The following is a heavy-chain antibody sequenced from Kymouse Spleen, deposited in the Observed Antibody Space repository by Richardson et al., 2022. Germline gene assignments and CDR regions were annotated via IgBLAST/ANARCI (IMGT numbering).Heavy chain of an antibody. V-gene: IGHV4-34*01. D-gene: IGHD6-13*01. CDR2: INHSGST. J-gene: IGHJ4*02. CDR1: GGSFSGYY. CDR3: ARSWAFDY. Sequence: QVQLQQWGAGLLKPSETLSLTCAVYGGSFSGYYWSWIRQPPGKGLEWIGEINHSGSTNYNPSLKSRVTISVDTSKNQFSLKLSSVTAADTAVYYCARSWAFDYWGQGTLVTVSS.